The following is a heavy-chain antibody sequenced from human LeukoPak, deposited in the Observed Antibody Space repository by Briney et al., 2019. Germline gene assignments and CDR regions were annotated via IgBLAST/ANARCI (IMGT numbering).Heavy chain of an antibody. CDR3: AKGGTSVTRYVDY. V-gene: IGHV3-30*18. CDR2: LSYDGTNT. CDR1: GFTFSSYS. J-gene: IGHJ4*02. D-gene: IGHD4-17*01. Sequence: GGSLRLSCVASGFTFSSYSMQWVRQTPGKWLEWVGILSYDGTNTYYGESVKGRFTISRDNSQNTVYLQMNSLRAEDTAVYYCAKGGTSVTRYVDYWGQGTLVTVSS.